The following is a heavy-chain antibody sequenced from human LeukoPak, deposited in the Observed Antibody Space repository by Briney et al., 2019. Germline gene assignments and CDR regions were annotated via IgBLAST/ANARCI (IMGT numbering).Heavy chain of an antibody. D-gene: IGHD3-22*01. CDR3: AKESPPSYDSSGSFDY. Sequence: GGSLRLSCAASGFTFSSYAMSWVRQAPGKGLEWVSAISGSGGSTHYADSVKGRFTISRDNSKNTLYLQMNSLRAEDTAVYYCAKESPPSYDSSGSFDYWGQGTLVTVSS. CDR1: GFTFSSYA. J-gene: IGHJ4*02. V-gene: IGHV3-23*01. CDR2: ISGSGGST.